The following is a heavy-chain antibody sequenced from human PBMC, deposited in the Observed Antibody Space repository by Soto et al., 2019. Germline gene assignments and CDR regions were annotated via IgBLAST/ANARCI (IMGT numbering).Heavy chain of an antibody. V-gene: IGHV3-23*01. Sequence: EVQLLESGGGLVQPGGSLRLSCAASGFTFSSYAMSWVRQAPGKGLEWVSAISGSGGSTYYADSVKGRFTISRDNSKNTLYLQMNSLRAEDTAVYYCAKDRYRSTTVTIGSYWYFDLWGRGTLVTVSS. D-gene: IGHD4-17*01. CDR3: AKDRYRSTTVTIGSYWYFDL. CDR1: GFTFSSYA. CDR2: ISGSGGST. J-gene: IGHJ2*01.